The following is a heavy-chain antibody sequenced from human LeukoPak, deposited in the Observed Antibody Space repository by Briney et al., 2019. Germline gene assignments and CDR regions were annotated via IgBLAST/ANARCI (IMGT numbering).Heavy chain of an antibody. CDR3: ARDSHRDRIVGATKPFDY. J-gene: IGHJ4*02. Sequence: SVKVSCKASGGTLSSYAISWVRQAPGQGLEWMGGIIPIFGTANYAQKFQGRVTITADESTSTAYMELSSLRSEDTAVYYCARDSHRDRIVGATKPFDYWGQGTLVTVSS. D-gene: IGHD1-26*01. CDR2: IIPIFGTA. V-gene: IGHV1-69*13. CDR1: GGTLSSYA.